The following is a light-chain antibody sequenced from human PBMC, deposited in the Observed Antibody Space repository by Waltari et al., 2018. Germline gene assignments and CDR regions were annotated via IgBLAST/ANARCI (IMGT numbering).Light chain of an antibody. J-gene: IGKJ3*01. CDR3: QQYNSYPFT. Sequence: DIQMTQSPSTLAASVGDRVTIICRASQGCGSYLAWYQQKPGKAPKLLIYKPSSLGTGVPSSFSGTGSGTEFTLTISSLEPDDIAMYYCQQYNSYPFTFGPGTKVEIK. V-gene: IGKV1-5*03. CDR1: QGCGSY. CDR2: KPS.